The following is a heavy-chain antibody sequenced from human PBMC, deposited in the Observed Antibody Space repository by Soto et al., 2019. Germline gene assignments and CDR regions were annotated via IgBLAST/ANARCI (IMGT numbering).Heavy chain of an antibody. V-gene: IGHV3-30-3*01. CDR1: GFTFSSDA. J-gene: IGHJ4*02. CDR3: ASPYY. CDR2: ISYDGSNK. Sequence: QVQVVESGGGVVQPGRSLRLSCAASGFTFSSDAMHWVRQAPGKGLEWVTVISYDGSNKYYADSVKGRFTISRDNSKNTLFLQMNSLRVEDTAVYYCASPYYWGQGTLVTVSS.